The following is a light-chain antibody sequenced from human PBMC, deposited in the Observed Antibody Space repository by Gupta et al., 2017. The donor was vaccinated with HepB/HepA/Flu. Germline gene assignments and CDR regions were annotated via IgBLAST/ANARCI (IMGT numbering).Light chain of an antibody. Sequence: DIQMTQSPSTLSASAGDTVTITCRASQSIGDWLAWYQQKPGKAPNLLISKASNLETGVPSRFSGSGSGTEFTLTISSLQPDDFANYYCQQYVSYSTFGQGTKVQIK. CDR2: KAS. CDR3: QQYVSYST. V-gene: IGKV1-5*03. CDR1: QSIGDW. J-gene: IGKJ1*01.